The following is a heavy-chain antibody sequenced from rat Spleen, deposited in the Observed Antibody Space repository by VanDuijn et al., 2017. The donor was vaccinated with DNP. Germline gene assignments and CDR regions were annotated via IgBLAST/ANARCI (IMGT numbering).Heavy chain of an antibody. D-gene: IGHD1-10*01. V-gene: IGHV5-25*01. J-gene: IGHJ3*01. CDR2: ISTGGGNT. CDR3: ATQGQLGITWFAY. Sequence: EVQLVESGGGLVQPGRSLKLSCAVSGFTFSDYSMAWVLQAPTKGLEWVASISTGGGNTYYRDSVKGRFTISRDNAKSTLYLQMDSLRSEDTATYYCATQGQLGITWFAYWGQGTLVTVSS. CDR1: GFTFSDYS.